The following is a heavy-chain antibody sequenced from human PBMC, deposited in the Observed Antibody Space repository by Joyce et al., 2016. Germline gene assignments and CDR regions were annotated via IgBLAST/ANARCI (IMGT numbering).Heavy chain of an antibody. J-gene: IGHJ6*03. CDR3: ARDRVQWSFGAVSNHFYMDV. V-gene: IGHV3-11*04. CDR1: GFASFTDYY. D-gene: IGHD3-16*01. Sequence: QVQLVESGGGVAKPGGSLRLSCVASGFASFTDYYMSWIRQARGKGQEWFAYIGSSESPIDYADSVKGRFTVARDNSKNSLFLHMYNLRVEDSAVYYCARDRVQWSFGAVSNHFYMDVWGKGTAVAVAS. CDR2: IGSSESPI.